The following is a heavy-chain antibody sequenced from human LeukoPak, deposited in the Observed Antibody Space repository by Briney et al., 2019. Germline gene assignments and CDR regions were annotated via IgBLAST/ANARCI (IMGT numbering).Heavy chain of an antibody. CDR1: GFTFGSYW. V-gene: IGHV3-74*01. CDR2: INSDGSST. CDR3: ARVGGSNAFDI. D-gene: IGHD1-26*01. J-gene: IGHJ3*02. Sequence: PGGSLRLSCAASGFTFGSYWVHWVRQAPGKGLVWVSPINSDGSSTSYADSVKGRFTISRDNAKNTLSLQMNSLRAEDTAVYYCARVGGSNAFDIWGQGTMVIVSS.